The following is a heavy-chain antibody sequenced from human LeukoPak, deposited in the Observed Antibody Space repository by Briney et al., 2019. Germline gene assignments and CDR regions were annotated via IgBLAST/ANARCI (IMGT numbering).Heavy chain of an antibody. CDR2: IKQDGSEK. V-gene: IGHV3-7*01. J-gene: IGHJ4*02. D-gene: IGHD3-10*01. CDR1: GFTFGSYW. CDR3: ARDSGGISPY. Sequence: GGSLRLSCAASGFTFGSYWMSWVRQAPGKGLEWVANIKQDGSEKYYMDSVKGRFTISRDNAKNSLHLQMNSLRAEDTAVYYCARDSGGISPYWGQGTLVTVSS.